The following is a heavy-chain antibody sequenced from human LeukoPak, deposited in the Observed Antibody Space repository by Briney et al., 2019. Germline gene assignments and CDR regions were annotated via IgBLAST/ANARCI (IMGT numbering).Heavy chain of an antibody. CDR2: IFYSGST. D-gene: IGHD1-14*01. CDR1: GGSISSRSYY. J-gene: IGHJ4*02. CDR3: ARLQDYNRHLDY. V-gene: IGHV4-39*01. Sequence: SETLSLTCTVSGGSISSRSYYWGWLRQPPGKGLEWIASIFYSGSTYHNPSLKSRITISVNTSKSQFSLKLSSVTAADTAVYYCARLQDYNRHLDYWGQGTLVTVSS.